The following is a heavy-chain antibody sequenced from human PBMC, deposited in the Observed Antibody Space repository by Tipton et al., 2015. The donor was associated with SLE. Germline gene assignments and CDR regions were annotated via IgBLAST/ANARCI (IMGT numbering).Heavy chain of an antibody. CDR1: GGSISNYY. CDR3: TRRDIFFDTRGENWFDP. CDR2: VHYRGST. J-gene: IGHJ5*02. Sequence: TLSLTCTVSGGSISNYYWTWIRQPPGRGLEWVGNVHYRGSTNYNPSLKSRLTISVDTSRNQFSLILISVTAADTAVYYCTRRDIFFDTRGENWFDPWGQGILVTVSS. V-gene: IGHV4-59*07. D-gene: IGHD3-3*02.